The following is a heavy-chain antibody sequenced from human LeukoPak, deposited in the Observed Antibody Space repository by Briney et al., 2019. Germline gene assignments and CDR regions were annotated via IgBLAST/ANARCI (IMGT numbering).Heavy chain of an antibody. D-gene: IGHD3-22*01. CDR3: ARGDGYYLDY. J-gene: IGHJ4*02. Sequence: PSETLSLTCNVSGDSISSYYWSWLRQPPGKELQWIGYIYYSGSTKHNPSLQSRVTLSVDTSKNLFFLNMNSMTAADTAVYYCARGDGYYLDYWGPGTLVTVSS. CDR2: IYYSGST. CDR1: GDSISSYY. V-gene: IGHV4-59*01.